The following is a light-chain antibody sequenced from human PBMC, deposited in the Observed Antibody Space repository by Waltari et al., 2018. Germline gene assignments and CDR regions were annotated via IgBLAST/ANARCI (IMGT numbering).Light chain of an antibody. CDR3: AAWDDSLESVL. CDR2: TNN. J-gene: IGLJ2*01. CDR1: GPTTGSNT. V-gene: IGLV1-44*01. Sequence: QSGLTLPPPPLGTPGHWATSPCLAAGPTTGSNTENWYQQLPGTAPKLLFYTNNQRPSWVPDRFSDSKSGTSASLAISGIQSEDEADYYCAAWDDSLESVLFGGGTKLTVL.